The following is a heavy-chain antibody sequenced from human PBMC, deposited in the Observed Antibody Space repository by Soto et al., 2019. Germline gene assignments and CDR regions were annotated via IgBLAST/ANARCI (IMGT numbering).Heavy chain of an antibody. Sequence: EVQLLESGGGLVQPGGSLRLSCAASGFTFRSYAMSWVRQAPGKGLEWVSAISSSGGSTYYADSVKGRFTISRDNSKNTLYLQMNSLRAEDTAVYYYAKDGYYGSATDYWGQGTLVTVSS. J-gene: IGHJ4*02. D-gene: IGHD3-10*01. CDR2: ISSSGGST. V-gene: IGHV3-23*01. CDR3: AKDGYYGSATDY. CDR1: GFTFRSYA.